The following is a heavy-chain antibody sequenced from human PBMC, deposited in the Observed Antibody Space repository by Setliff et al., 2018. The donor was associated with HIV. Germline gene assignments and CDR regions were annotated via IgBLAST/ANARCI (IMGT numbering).Heavy chain of an antibody. CDR1: GYSFTTYG. J-gene: IGHJ2*01. Sequence: VKVSCKASGYSFTTYGISWVRQAPGQGLEWVGWISVYNGQTLYAQKVQDRITVTMDIPKDTAYMELRGLTPDDTAVYYCARGHHFYWYFDPWGPGTLVTVSS. V-gene: IGHV1-18*01. CDR3: ARGHHFYWYFDP. CDR2: ISVYNGQT.